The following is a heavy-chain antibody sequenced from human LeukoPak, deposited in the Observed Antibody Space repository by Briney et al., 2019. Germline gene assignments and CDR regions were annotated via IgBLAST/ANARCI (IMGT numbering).Heavy chain of an antibody. D-gene: IGHD3-10*01. V-gene: IGHV4-39*01. J-gene: IGHJ6*03. Sequence: SETLSLTCSVSGGSISSSGYSWVWIRQPPGKGLERIGSIYYSGSTYYNPSLKSRVTISVDTSKNQFSLKLSSVTAADTAVYYCVSGSGSYYYMDVWGKGTTVTVSS. CDR1: GGSISSSGYS. CDR3: VSGSGSYYYMDV. CDR2: IYYSGST.